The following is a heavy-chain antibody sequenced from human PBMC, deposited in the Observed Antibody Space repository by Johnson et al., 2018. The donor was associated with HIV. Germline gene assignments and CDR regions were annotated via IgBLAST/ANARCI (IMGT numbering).Heavy chain of an antibody. CDR2: ISYDGSNK. D-gene: IGHD6-19*01. Sequence: QVQLVESGGGLVQPGRSLRLSCAASGFTFSSYAMHWVRQAPGKGLEWVAVISYDGSNKYYADSVKGRFTISRDNSKNTLYLQMNSLRAEDTAVYYCARNIAGAGRGAFDIWGQGTMVTVSS. J-gene: IGHJ3*02. CDR1: GFTFSSYA. CDR3: ARNIAGAGRGAFDI. V-gene: IGHV3-30-3*01.